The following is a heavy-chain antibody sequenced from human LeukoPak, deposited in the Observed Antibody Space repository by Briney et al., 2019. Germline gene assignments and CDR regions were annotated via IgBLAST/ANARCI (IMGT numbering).Heavy chain of an antibody. J-gene: IGHJ4*02. CDR2: VYYSGTT. CDR1: GGSISSYY. CDR3: ARGVYIAAAQYGY. D-gene: IGHD6-13*01. V-gene: IGHV4-59*01. Sequence: PSETLSLTCTVSGGSISSYYWSWIRQPPGKGLEWIGYVYYSGTTNYNPSLKSRVTISVDTSKNQFSLKLSSVTAADTAVYYCARGVYIAAAQYGYWGQGTLVTVSS.